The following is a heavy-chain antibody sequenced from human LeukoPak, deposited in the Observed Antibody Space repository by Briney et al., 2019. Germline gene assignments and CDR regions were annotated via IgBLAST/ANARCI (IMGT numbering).Heavy chain of an antibody. CDR1: GFTFSSYS. CDR2: ISSSSSYI. Sequence: GGSLRLSCAASGFTFSSYSMHWVRQAPGKGLEWVSSISSSSSYIYYADSVKGRFTISRDNAKDSLYLQMNSLRAEDTAVYYCARGKEKLGALDFDYLCQGTLVTVSS. CDR3: ARGKEKLGALDFDY. D-gene: IGHD3-10*01. V-gene: IGHV3-21*01. J-gene: IGHJ4*02.